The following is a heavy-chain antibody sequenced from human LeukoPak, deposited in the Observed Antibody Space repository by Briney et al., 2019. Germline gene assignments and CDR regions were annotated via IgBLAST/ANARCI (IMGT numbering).Heavy chain of an antibody. J-gene: IGHJ4*02. CDR3: ARGGIAVAGSAAFDY. Sequence: GGSLRLSCAASGFTVSSNYMSWVRQAPGKGLEWVSGINWNGGSTGYADSVKGRFTISRDNAKNSLYLQMNSLRAEDTALYYCARGGIAVAGSAAFDYWGQGTLVTVSS. D-gene: IGHD6-19*01. V-gene: IGHV3-20*04. CDR2: INWNGGST. CDR1: GFTVSSNY.